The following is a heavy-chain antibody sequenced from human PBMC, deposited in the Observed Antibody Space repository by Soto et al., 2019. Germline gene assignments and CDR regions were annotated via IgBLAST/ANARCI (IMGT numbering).Heavy chain of an antibody. V-gene: IGHV1-69*01. CDR1: GGTFSSYA. J-gene: IGHJ6*02. Sequence: QVQLVQSGAEVKKPGSSVKVSCKAPGGTFSSYAISWVRQAPGQGLEWMGGIIPIFGTAKYAQKLQGRVTITADESTSTGEMELSSLRSEDTAVYYCARSQGGSSSLDIYYYYYYGMDVWGQGTTVTVSS. CDR2: IIPIFGTA. D-gene: IGHD2-15*01. CDR3: ARSQGGSSSLDIYYYYYYGMDV.